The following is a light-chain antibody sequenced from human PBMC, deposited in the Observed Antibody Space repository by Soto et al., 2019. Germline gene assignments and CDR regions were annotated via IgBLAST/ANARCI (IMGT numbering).Light chain of an antibody. V-gene: IGKV3-15*01. CDR3: QQCDNWPRT. Sequence: EIVMTQSPATLSVSPGESATLSCRASQSVGNNLAWYQQRPGKPPRLLIHGSSTRATGIPARFSGSGSGTEFTLTISSLQSEDFAVYYCQQCDNWPRTFGQGTTVEIK. J-gene: IGKJ1*01. CDR2: GSS. CDR1: QSVGNN.